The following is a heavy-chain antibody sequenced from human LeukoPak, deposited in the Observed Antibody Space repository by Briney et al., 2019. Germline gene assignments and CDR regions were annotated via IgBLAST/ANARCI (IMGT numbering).Heavy chain of an antibody. J-gene: IGHJ5*02. Sequence: PSETLSLTCTVSGGSISSSSYYWGWIRQPPGKGLEWIGSIYYSGSTYYNPSLKSRVTISVDTSKNQFSLKLSSVTAADTAVYYCARGDGSGSYYNANWSDPWGQGTLVTVSS. V-gene: IGHV4-39*07. CDR3: ARGDGSGSYYNANWSDP. CDR2: IYYSGST. CDR1: GGSISSSSYY. D-gene: IGHD3-10*01.